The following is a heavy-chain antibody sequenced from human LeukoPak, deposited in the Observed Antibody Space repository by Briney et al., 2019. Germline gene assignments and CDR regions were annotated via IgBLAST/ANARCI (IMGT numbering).Heavy chain of an antibody. CDR3: ARGRYCSSTSCYKAFDI. Sequence: GGSLRLSCAASRFTFSSYGMHWVRQAPGKGLEWLAVISYDGSNKYYADSVKGRFTISRDNSKNTLYLQMNSLRAEDTAVYYCARGRYCSSTSCYKAFDIWGQGTKVTVSS. D-gene: IGHD2-2*02. CDR1: RFTFSSYG. J-gene: IGHJ3*02. CDR2: ISYDGSNK. V-gene: IGHV3-30*03.